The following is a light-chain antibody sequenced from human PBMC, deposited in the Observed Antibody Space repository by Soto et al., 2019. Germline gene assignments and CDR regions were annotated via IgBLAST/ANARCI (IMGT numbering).Light chain of an antibody. J-gene: IGKJ5*01. CDR1: QSLLHVDGETY. V-gene: IGKV2D-29*01. CDR2: RAS. CDR3: VQSIQLPIT. Sequence: DIVMTQTPLSLSVFPGQPASLSCKSSQSLLHVDGETYLFWFLQRPGQPPQLLFYRASNRFSAVPDRFSGSGSGTDFTLKISRVEAEDVGVYYCVQSIQLPITFGQGTRLEIK.